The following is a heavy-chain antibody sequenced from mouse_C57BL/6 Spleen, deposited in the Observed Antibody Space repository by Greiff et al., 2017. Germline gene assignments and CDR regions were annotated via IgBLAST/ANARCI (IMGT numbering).Heavy chain of an antibody. CDR3: TTDCSSSWFAY. J-gene: IGHJ3*01. V-gene: IGHV14-4*01. Sequence: VQLQQSGAELVRPGASVKLSCTASGFNIKDDYMHRVKQRPEQGLEWIGWIDPENGDTEYASKFQGKATITADTSSNTAYLQLSSLTSEDTAVYYCTTDCSSSWFAYWGQGTLVTVSA. CDR2: IDPENGDT. D-gene: IGHD1-1*01. CDR1: GFNIKDDY.